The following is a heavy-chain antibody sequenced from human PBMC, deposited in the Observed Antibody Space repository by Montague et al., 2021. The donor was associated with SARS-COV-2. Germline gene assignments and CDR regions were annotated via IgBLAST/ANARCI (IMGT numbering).Heavy chain of an antibody. CDR3: ARGEGVMVYVYGMDV. V-gene: IGHV4-31*03. D-gene: IGHD2-8*01. CDR1: GGSISSGGYY. Sequence: TLSLTCTVSGGSISSGGYYWSWLRQHPGKGLEWIGYIYYSGSTNYNPSPKSRLTISVDTSKNQFSLKLSSVTAADTAVYYCARGEGVMVYVYGMDVWGQGTTVTVSS. CDR2: IYYSGST. J-gene: IGHJ6*02.